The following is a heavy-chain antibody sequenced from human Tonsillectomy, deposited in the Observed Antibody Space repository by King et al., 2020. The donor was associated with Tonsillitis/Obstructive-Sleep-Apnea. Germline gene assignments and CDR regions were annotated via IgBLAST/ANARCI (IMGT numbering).Heavy chain of an antibody. CDR2: IYYSGSGGT. J-gene: IGHJ4*02. V-gene: IGHV4-39*01. CDR3: ATHGASPIRAPLQY. CDR1: GGSISTNRYF. Sequence: LQLQESGPGLLKPSETLSLTCTVSGGSISTNRYFWGWIRQPPGKGLEWIGNIYYSGSGGTYYSPSLKSRVTISGDPSKNHFSLKVNSVTAADTAVYYCATHGASPIRAPLQYWGQGTLVTVSS. D-gene: IGHD3-10*01.